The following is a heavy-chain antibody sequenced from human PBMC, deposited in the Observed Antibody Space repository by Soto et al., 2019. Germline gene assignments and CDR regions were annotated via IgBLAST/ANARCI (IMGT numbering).Heavy chain of an antibody. CDR1: GGTFSSYA. D-gene: IGHD5-18*01. CDR2: IIPIFGTA. V-gene: IGHV1-69*01. Sequence: QVQLVQSGAEVKKPGSSVKVSCKASGGTFSSYAISWVRQAPGQGLEWMGGIIPIFGTANYAQKFQGRVTLTADESTSTAYMELSSLRSEDTAVYYCARGRGGAMVTSYYYYGMDVWGQGTTVTVSS. J-gene: IGHJ6*02. CDR3: ARGRGGAMVTSYYYYGMDV.